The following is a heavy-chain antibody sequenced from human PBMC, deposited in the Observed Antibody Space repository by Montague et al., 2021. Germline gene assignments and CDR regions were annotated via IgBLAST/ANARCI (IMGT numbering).Heavy chain of an antibody. J-gene: IGHJ5*01. CDR1: SGSIFHAH. CDR2: MFYGGAT. V-gene: IGHV4-59*08. CDR3: AKQDYFGWGTSYKGFDP. D-gene: IGHD3-10*01. Sequence: SETLSLTCTVSSGSIFHAHWSWVRQPPGKGLEWLGSMFYGGATSNNPSLKSRVTMSIDTSTNQFSLKLSFVTAADTAVYYCAKQDYFGWGTSYKGFDPWGQGIPVTVSS.